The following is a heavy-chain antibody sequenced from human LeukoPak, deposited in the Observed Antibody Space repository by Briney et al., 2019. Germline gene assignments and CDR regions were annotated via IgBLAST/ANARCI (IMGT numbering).Heavy chain of an antibody. V-gene: IGHV3-33*01. CDR1: GFTFSSYG. CDR2: IWYDGSNK. CDR3: ARDLIKGWGYYYYGMDV. J-gene: IGHJ6*02. Sequence: PGGSLRLSCAASGFTFSSYGMHWVRQAPGKGLEWVAVIWYDGSNKYYADSVKGRFTISRDNSKNTLYLQMNSLRAEDTAVYYCARDLIKGWGYYYYGMDVWGQGTTVTVSS. D-gene: IGHD7-27*01.